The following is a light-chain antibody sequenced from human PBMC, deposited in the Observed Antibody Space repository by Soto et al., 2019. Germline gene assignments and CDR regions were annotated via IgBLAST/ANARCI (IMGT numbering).Light chain of an antibody. V-gene: IGKV1-39*01. CDR3: EQSFTTPLT. Sequence: DIQMTQSPSSVSASVGDRVTITCRASQSISNYLNWYQQKPGEAPKLLIYVASSLQSGVPSRFSGTGPVTDSNFTISTLQPEDFASYQCEQSFTTPLTFGGGTKVEIK. CDR2: VAS. J-gene: IGKJ4*01. CDR1: QSISNY.